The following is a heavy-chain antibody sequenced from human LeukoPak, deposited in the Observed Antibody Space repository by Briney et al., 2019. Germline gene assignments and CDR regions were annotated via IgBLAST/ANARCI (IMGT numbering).Heavy chain of an antibody. J-gene: IGHJ4*02. CDR3: TTVAQW. Sequence: GGSLRLSCAASGLSFSHARMSWVRQAPGKGLEWVGRIRTKSDGETTEYAAPVKGRFTISRDDSENMLYLRMSYLKTEDTAVYYCTTVAQWWGQGTLVSVSS. CDR1: GLSFSHAR. CDR2: IRTKSDGETT. D-gene: IGHD6-19*01. V-gene: IGHV3-15*01.